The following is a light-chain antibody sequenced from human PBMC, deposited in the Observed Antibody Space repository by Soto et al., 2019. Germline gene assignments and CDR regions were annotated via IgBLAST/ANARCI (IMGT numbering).Light chain of an antibody. CDR1: HDISNF. CDR2: DAS. J-gene: IGKJ2*01. Sequence: DIQMTQSPSSLSASVGDRVTITCRASHDISNFLSWYQQKPVKAPKLLIFDASDLETGVPSTFSGGGYGTDFSLTITSLQPEHVGTYYCQQYRSGPPTFGQGTKLEIK. V-gene: IGKV1-33*01. CDR3: QQYRSGPPT.